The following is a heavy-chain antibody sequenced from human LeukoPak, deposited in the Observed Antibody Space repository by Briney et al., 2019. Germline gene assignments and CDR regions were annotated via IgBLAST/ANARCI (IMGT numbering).Heavy chain of an antibody. CDR1: GFTFSSYS. CDR2: ISSSSSYI. J-gene: IGHJ4*02. Sequence: GGSLRLSCAASGFTFSSYSMNWVRQAPGKGLEWVSSISSSSSYIYYADSVKGRFTISRDNAKNSLYLQMDSLRAEDTAVYYCARSRDGYSFDYWGQGTLVTVSS. D-gene: IGHD5-24*01. V-gene: IGHV3-21*01. CDR3: ARSRDGYSFDY.